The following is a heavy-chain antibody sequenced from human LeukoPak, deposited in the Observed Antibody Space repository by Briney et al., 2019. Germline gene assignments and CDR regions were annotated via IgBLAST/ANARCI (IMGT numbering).Heavy chain of an antibody. Sequence: SVKVSCKASRGTLSTYTITWVRQAPGHGLEWMGRIIPVFATANYEQKFQGRVTITTDESTTTAYMELSSLRSEDTAMYYCAGGHYYDRSGYPPPFDYWGQGTLVTVVS. CDR3: AGGHYYDRSGYPPPFDY. CDR2: IIPVFATA. J-gene: IGHJ4*02. V-gene: IGHV1-69*05. D-gene: IGHD3-22*01. CDR1: RGTLSTYT.